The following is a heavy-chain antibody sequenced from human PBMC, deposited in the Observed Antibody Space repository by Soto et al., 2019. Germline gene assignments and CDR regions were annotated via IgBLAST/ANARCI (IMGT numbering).Heavy chain of an antibody. Sequence: ETLSLTCAVYGGSFSGYYWSWIRQPPGKGLEWIGEINHSGSTNYNPSLKSRVTISVDTSKNQFSLKLSSVTAADTAVYYCAREEGATGFDYWGQGTLVTVSS. J-gene: IGHJ4*02. CDR3: AREEGATGFDY. V-gene: IGHV4-34*01. D-gene: IGHD1-26*01. CDR2: INHSGST. CDR1: GGSFSGYY.